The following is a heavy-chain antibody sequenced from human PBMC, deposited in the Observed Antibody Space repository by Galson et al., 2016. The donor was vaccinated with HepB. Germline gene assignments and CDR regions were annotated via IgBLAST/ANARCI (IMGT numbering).Heavy chain of an antibody. CDR1: GFSFSNSG. D-gene: IGHD3-16*01. Sequence: SLRLSCAASGFSFSNSGMSWVRQAPGRGLEWVSGLTRGGDATHYDDFVKGRFTISRDNSKNTLYLYMTNLAAGDTAIYYCGKHGGFDYWGQGALVTVPS. V-gene: IGHV3-23*01. CDR2: LTRGGDAT. J-gene: IGHJ4*02. CDR3: GKHGGFDY.